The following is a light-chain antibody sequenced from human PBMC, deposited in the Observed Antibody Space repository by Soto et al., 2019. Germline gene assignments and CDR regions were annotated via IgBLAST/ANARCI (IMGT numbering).Light chain of an antibody. Sequence: SYELTQPPSVSVAPGKTARITCGGNNIGSKSVHWYQQKSGQAPVLVIYYEIDRPSGIPERFPGSNYGNTATLPISSVEAGDEADYYCHVWDSDRDHPVFGGGTKLTVL. CDR2: YEI. V-gene: IGLV3-21*04. J-gene: IGLJ2*01. CDR1: NIGSKS. CDR3: HVWDSDRDHPV.